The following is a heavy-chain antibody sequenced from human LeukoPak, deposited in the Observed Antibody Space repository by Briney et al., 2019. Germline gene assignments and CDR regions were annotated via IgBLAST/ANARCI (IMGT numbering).Heavy chain of an antibody. Sequence: PSETLSLTCAVYGGSFSGYYWSWIRQPPGKGLEWIGEINHSGSTNYNPSLKSRVTISIDTSKNQFSLKLSSVTAADTAVYYCARSEYDYVWGSYRYSPYYFDYWGRGTLVTVSS. D-gene: IGHD3-16*02. CDR2: INHSGST. J-gene: IGHJ4*02. V-gene: IGHV4-34*01. CDR1: GGSFSGYY. CDR3: ARSEYDYVWGSYRYSPYYFDY.